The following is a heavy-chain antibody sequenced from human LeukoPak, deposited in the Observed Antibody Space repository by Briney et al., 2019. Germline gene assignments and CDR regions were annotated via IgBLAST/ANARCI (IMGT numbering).Heavy chain of an antibody. CDR3: ARGHYMAGSSPLLGY. CDR2: INPSGGST. V-gene: IGHV1-46*01. Sequence: ASVKVSCKASGYTFTSYYMYWVRQAPGQGLEGMGIINPSGGSTSHAQKFQGRVTMTTDMSTSTVYMELSSLRSEDTAVYYCARGHYMAGSSPLLGYWGQGTLVTVSS. D-gene: IGHD3-16*01. J-gene: IGHJ4*02. CDR1: GYTFTSYY.